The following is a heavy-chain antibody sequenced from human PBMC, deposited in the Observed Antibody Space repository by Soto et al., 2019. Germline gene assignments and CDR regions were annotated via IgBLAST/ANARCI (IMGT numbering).Heavy chain of an antibody. CDR2: ISAYNGNT. CDR3: ARTRFFDY. Sequence: GASVKVSCKASGYMFSNYGICWVREAPGQGLGWVGWISAYNGNTNYAQKFQDRVTMTTDTSTSTAYMELRSLRSDDTAVYYCARTRFFDYWGQGTLVTVSS. CDR1: GYMFSNYG. J-gene: IGHJ4*02. V-gene: IGHV1-18*01.